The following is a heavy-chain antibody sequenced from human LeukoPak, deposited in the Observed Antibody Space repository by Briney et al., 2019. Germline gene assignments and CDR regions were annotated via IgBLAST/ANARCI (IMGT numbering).Heavy chain of an antibody. CDR1: GFTFSGYG. J-gene: IGHJ4*02. D-gene: IGHD4-17*01. CDR3: ARGEDYGDLDY. Sequence: GGSLRLSCAASGFTFSGYGMHWVRQAPGTGRGCVAFVRNDGSNKYYADSLKGRFTISRDNSKNTLYLQMNSLRAEDTAVYYCARGEDYGDLDYWGQGTLVTVSS. V-gene: IGHV3-30*02. CDR2: VRNDGSNK.